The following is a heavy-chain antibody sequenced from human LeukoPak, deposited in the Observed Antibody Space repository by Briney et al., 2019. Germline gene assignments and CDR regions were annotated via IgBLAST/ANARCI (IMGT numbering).Heavy chain of an antibody. D-gene: IGHD1-7*01. CDR1: GFTFSSYW. Sequence: PGGSLRLSCAASGFTFSSYWMSWVRQAPGKGLEWVANIKQGGSEKYYVDSVKGRFTISRDNAKNSLYLQMNSLRAEDTAVYYCARDQYNWNSYYFDYWGQGTLVTVSS. J-gene: IGHJ4*02. CDR2: IKQGGSEK. CDR3: ARDQYNWNSYYFDY. V-gene: IGHV3-7*01.